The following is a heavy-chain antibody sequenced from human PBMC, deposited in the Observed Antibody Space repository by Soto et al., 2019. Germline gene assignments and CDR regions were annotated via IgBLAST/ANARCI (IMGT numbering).Heavy chain of an antibody. Sequence: EVQLLESGGGLVQPGGSLRLSCAASGFTFSSYAMSWVRQAPGKGLEWVSAVTDNGGGTYYADSVKGRFTISRDNSKNTLYLQMNSLRAEDTALYYCAEFLAVAGGYYFDYWGPGTLVTVSS. J-gene: IGHJ4*02. CDR1: GFTFSSYA. CDR3: AEFLAVAGGYYFDY. D-gene: IGHD6-19*01. V-gene: IGHV3-23*01. CDR2: VTDNGGGT.